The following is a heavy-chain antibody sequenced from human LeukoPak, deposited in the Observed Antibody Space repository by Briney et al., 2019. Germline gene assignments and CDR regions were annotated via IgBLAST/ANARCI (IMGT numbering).Heavy chain of an antibody. J-gene: IGHJ5*02. V-gene: IGHV1-46*01. CDR1: GYSFTSHY. Sequence: GASVKVSCKASGYSFTSHYMHWVRQAPGQGLEWMGLINPRGTSTIYAEKFQGRIIMTRDMSTTTDYMELSSLKSDDTAVYYCARVFFGEDYGSGSYGDWFDPWGQGTLVTVSS. D-gene: IGHD3-10*01. CDR2: INPRGTST. CDR3: ARVFFGEDYGSGSYGDWFDP.